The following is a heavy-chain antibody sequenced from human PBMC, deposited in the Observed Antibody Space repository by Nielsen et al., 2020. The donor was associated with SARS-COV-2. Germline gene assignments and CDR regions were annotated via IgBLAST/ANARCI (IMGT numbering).Heavy chain of an antibody. J-gene: IGHJ6*02. D-gene: IGHD3-3*01. CDR3: ARGKHTYYDFWSGYFNDYGMDV. CDR2: IYYSGST. V-gene: IGHV4-59*13. Sequence: PGKGLEWIGYIYYSGSTNYNPSLKSRVTISVDTSKSQFSLKLSSVTAADTAVYYCARGKHTYYDFWSGYFNDYGMDVWGQGTTVTVSS.